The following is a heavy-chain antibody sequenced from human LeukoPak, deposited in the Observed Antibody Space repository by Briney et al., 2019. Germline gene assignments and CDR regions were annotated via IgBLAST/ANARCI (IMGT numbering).Heavy chain of an antibody. CDR1: GYTFTSYD. D-gene: IGHD1-26*01. CDR3: ARGRFRWELEIRDFDY. Sequence: ASVKVSCKASGYTFTSYDINWVRQATGQGLKWMGRMNPNSGNTGYAQKFQGRVTMTRDTSISTAYMELSSLRSEDTAVYYCARGRFRWELEIRDFDYWGQGTLVTVSS. CDR2: MNPNSGNT. V-gene: IGHV1-8*01. J-gene: IGHJ4*02.